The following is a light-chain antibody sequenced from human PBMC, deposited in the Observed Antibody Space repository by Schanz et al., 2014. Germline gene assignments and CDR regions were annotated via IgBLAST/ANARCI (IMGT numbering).Light chain of an antibody. CDR3: SSYTSSPSWV. J-gene: IGLJ3*02. Sequence: QSALTQPPSVSGSPGQSVTISCTGTGSDIGAYNRVSWYQQPPGTAPKLLIYEVNYRPSGVPDRFSGSKSGNTASLTISGLRAEDEADYYCSSYTSSPSWVFGGGTKLTVL. CDR2: EVN. V-gene: IGLV2-18*02. CDR1: GSDIGAYNR.